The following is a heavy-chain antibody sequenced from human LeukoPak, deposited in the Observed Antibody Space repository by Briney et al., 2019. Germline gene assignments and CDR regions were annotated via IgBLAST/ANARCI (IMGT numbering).Heavy chain of an antibody. Sequence: GGSLRLSCAASGITFNYYAMSWVRQAPGKGLEWVSGISDNEGSTYYTDSVKGRFTISRDNTKNTVYLQMNNLRPDDTAVYFCARHDSFIPYWGQGTLVTVSS. D-gene: IGHD5-18*01. CDR2: ISDNEGST. CDR1: GITFNYYA. CDR3: ARHDSFIPY. J-gene: IGHJ4*02. V-gene: IGHV3-23*01.